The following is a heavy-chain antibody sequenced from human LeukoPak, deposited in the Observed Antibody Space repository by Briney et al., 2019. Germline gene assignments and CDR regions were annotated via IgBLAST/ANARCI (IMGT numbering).Heavy chain of an antibody. D-gene: IGHD5-24*01. CDR1: GITFSSYA. CDR3: AESGYNRFDY. V-gene: IGHV3-30*04. J-gene: IGHJ4*02. CDR2: ISYDGSNK. Sequence: SGRSLRLSCAASGITFSSYAMHWVRQAPGKGLEWVAVISYDGSNKYYADSVKGRFTISRDNSKNTLYLQMNSLRAEDTAVYYCAESGYNRFDYWGQGTLVTVSS.